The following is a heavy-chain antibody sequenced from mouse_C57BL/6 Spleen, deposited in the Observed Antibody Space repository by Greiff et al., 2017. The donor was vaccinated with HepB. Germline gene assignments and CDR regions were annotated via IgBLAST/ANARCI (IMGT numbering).Heavy chain of an antibody. D-gene: IGHD4-1*01. Sequence: VQLQQSGPELVKPGASVKISCKASGYTFTDYYMNWVKQSHGKSLEWIGDINPNNGGTSYNQKFKGKATLTVDKSSSTAYMELRSLPSEDSAVYYCARYWDTTPYWYFDVWGTGTTVTVSS. CDR3: ARYWDTTPYWYFDV. V-gene: IGHV1-26*01. J-gene: IGHJ1*03. CDR2: INPNNGGT. CDR1: GYTFTDYY.